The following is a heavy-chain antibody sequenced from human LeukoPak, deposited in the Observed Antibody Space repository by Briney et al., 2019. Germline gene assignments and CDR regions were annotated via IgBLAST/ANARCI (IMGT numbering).Heavy chain of an antibody. CDR3: ARVVGATSIDY. CDR2: IKHRGRS. V-gene: IGHV4-38-2*02. J-gene: IGHJ4*02. CDR1: GSSISSDYY. D-gene: IGHD2-15*01. Sequence: SETLSLTCSVSGSSISSDYYWGWVRQPPGKGLEWIGSIKHRGRSYYNPSLKSRVTISEDTSKNQFSLQLSSVTAADTAVYYCARVVGATSIDYWGQGILVTVSS.